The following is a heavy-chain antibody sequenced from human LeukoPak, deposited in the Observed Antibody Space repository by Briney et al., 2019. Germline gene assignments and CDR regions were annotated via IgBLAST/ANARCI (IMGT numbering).Heavy chain of an antibody. J-gene: IGHJ4*02. CDR2: IYYSGST. Sequence: SETLSLTCTVSGGSISSYYWSWIRQPPGKGLEWIGYIYYSGSTNYNPSLKSRVTISVDTSKNQFSLKLSSVTAADTAVYYCARGVLRYFGWFNPQGGSDYWGQGTLVTVSS. D-gene: IGHD3-9*01. CDR1: GGSISSYY. V-gene: IGHV4-59*01. CDR3: ARGVLRYFGWFNPQGGSDY.